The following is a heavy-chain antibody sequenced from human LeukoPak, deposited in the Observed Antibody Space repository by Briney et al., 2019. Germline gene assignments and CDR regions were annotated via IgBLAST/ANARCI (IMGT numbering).Heavy chain of an antibody. CDR3: AKAPLYYYYMDV. J-gene: IGHJ6*03. V-gene: IGHV3-23*01. CDR2: ISGSGDST. Sequence: GGSLRLSCAASGFTFSSYAMSWVRRAPGKGLEWVSAISGSGDSTYYADSVKGRFTISRDNSKNTLYLQMNSLRAEDTAVYYCAKAPLYYYYMDVWGKGTTVTVSS. CDR1: GFTFSSYA.